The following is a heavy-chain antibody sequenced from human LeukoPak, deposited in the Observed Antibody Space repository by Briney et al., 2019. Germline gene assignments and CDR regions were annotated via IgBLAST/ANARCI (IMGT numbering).Heavy chain of an antibody. V-gene: IGHV3-7*03. CDR3: ARGGGLDV. CDR2: INHNGDAN. CDR1: GFTFSSYW. D-gene: IGHD3-16*01. J-gene: IGHJ6*02. Sequence: GGSLRLSCAASGFTFSSYWMNWARQAPGKGLEWVASINHNGDANYYVDSVKGRFTISRDNAKNSLYLQMSNLRAEDTAVYFCARGGGLDVWGQGATVTVSS.